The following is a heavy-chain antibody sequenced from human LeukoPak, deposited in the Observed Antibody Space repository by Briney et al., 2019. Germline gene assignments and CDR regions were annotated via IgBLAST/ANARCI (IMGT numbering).Heavy chain of an antibody. V-gene: IGHV3-23*01. CDR3: AKGDGSGSYFGFHFDY. CDR2: ISGSGGST. CDR1: GFTFSSYA. J-gene: IGHJ4*02. Sequence: PGGSLRLSCAASGFTFSSYAMSWVRQAPGKGLEWVSVISGSGGSTYYADSVKGRFTISRDNSKNTLYLQMNSLRAEDTAVYYCAKGDGSGSYFGFHFDYWGQGTLVTVSS. D-gene: IGHD3-10*01.